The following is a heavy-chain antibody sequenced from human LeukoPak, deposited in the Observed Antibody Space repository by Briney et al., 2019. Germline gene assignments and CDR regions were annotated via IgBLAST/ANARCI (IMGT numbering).Heavy chain of an antibody. Sequence: SETLSLTCTVSGGSISSSSYYWGWIRQPPGKGLEWIGSIYYSGSTYYNPSLKSRVSTSVDISKNQFSLKLSSVTAADTAVYYCARGDAMSTETTTAFDIWGQGTMVTVSS. CDR1: GGSISSSSYY. J-gene: IGHJ3*02. CDR2: IYYSGST. V-gene: IGHV4-39*07. D-gene: IGHD4-11*01. CDR3: ARGDAMSTETTTAFDI.